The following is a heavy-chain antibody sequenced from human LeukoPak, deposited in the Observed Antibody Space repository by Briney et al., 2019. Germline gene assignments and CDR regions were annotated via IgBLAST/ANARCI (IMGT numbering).Heavy chain of an antibody. J-gene: IGHJ3*02. CDR2: IYPGDSDS. Sequence: GESLKISCKGSGYRFTNYWIGWVRQMTGKGLEWMGIIYPGDSDSRYSPSFQGRVTISADKSITTAYLQWSSLQASDTAMYYCARLRVPTDYHDSSGDASDIWGQGTMVTVSS. D-gene: IGHD3-22*01. V-gene: IGHV5-51*01. CDR1: GYRFTNYW. CDR3: ARLRVPTDYHDSSGDASDI.